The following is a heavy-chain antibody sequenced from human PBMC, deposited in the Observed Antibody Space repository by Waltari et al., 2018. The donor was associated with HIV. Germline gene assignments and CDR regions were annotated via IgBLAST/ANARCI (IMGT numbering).Heavy chain of an antibody. Sequence: EVQLLESGGGLVQPGGSLRLSCAASGCTFSIYAMSWVRQAPGKGLEWVSSISGSGASTYYADSVKGRFTISRDNSKNTLSLQMNSLRAEDTAVYYCAKRYAIFYYFDYWGQGTLVTVSS. V-gene: IGHV3-23*01. D-gene: IGHD3-3*02. CDR2: ISGSGAST. CDR3: AKRYAIFYYFDY. J-gene: IGHJ4*02. CDR1: GCTFSIYA.